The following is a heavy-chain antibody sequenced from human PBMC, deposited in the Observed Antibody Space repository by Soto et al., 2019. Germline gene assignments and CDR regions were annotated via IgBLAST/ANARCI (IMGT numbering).Heavy chain of an antibody. CDR3: ARVRTGFWGQRSPYYGMDV. V-gene: IGHV1-2*04. Sequence: QVQLVQSGAEVKKPGASVKVSCKASGYTFTGYYMHWVRQAPGQGLEWMGWINPNSGGTNYAQKFQGWVTMTRDTSISTAYMELSRLRSDDTAVYYCARVRTGFWGQRSPYYGMDVWGQGTTVTVSS. CDR1: GYTFTGYY. D-gene: IGHD3-16*01. CDR2: INPNSGGT. J-gene: IGHJ6*02.